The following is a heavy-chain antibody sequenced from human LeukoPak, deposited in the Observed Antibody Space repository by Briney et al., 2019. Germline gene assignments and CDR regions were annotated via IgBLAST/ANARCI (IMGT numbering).Heavy chain of an antibody. CDR3: ARDSQPLKWEHDY. Sequence: GGSLRLSCAASGFTFSSYGMHWVRQAPGKGLEWVAVIWYDGSNKYYADSVKGRFTISRDNSKNTLYLQMNSLRAEDTAVYYCARDSQPLKWEHDYWGQGTLVTVSS. CDR2: IWYDGSNK. V-gene: IGHV3-33*01. D-gene: IGHD1-26*01. CDR1: GFTFSSYG. J-gene: IGHJ4*02.